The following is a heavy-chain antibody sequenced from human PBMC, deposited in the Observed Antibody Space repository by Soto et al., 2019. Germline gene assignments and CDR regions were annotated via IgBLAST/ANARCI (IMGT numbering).Heavy chain of an antibody. CDR3: ARIWGRGLTGSSSWFQYYYGMDV. CDR1: GFSLSNARMV. V-gene: IGHV2-26*01. J-gene: IGHJ6*02. CDR2: IFSNDEK. D-gene: IGHD6-13*01. Sequence: PTETLTLTCTVSGFSLSNARMVVSWIRQPPGKALEWLAHIFSNDEKSYSTSLKSRLTISKDTSKSQVVLTMTNMDPVDTATYYCARIWGRGLTGSSSWFQYYYGMDVWGQGTTVTVSS.